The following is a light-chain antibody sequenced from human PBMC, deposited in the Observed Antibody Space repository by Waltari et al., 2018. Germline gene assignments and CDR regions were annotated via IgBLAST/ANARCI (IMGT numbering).Light chain of an antibody. CDR1: SSDAGSYDL. CDR2: EGN. V-gene: IGLV2-23*01. Sequence: QSALTQPASVSGSPGQSITVSCTGASSDAGSYDLVCWYQQHPGKAPKLIIYEGNKRPSGVSNRFSGFKSGNTASLTISGLQAEDEAEYYCSSNAGRGIAFGGGTKLTVL. CDR3: SSNAGRGIA. J-gene: IGLJ2*01.